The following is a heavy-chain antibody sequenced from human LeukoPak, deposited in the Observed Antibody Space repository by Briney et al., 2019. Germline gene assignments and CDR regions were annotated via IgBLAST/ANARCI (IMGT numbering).Heavy chain of an antibody. Sequence: RSLRLSCAASGFTFSSYSMNWVRQAPGKGLEGVSSISSSSSYIYYADSVKGRFTISRDNAKNSLYLQLNSLRAEDTAVYYCARDSESSGQYWGQGTLVTVSS. CDR1: GFTFSSYS. D-gene: IGHD3-22*01. V-gene: IGHV3-21*01. CDR2: ISSSSSYI. CDR3: ARDSESSGQY. J-gene: IGHJ4*02.